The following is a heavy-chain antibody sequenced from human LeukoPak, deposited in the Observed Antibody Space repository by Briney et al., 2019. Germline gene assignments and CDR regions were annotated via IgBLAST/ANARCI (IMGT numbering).Heavy chain of an antibody. Sequence: ASVKVSCKASGGTFSSYAISWVRQAHGQGPEWMGRIIPIFGTANYAQKFQGRVTITTDESTSTAYMELSSLRSEDTAVYYCARLNEDCANGVCYDYWGQGTLVTVSS. CDR3: ARLNEDCANGVCYDY. J-gene: IGHJ4*02. CDR1: GGTFSSYA. V-gene: IGHV1-69*05. CDR2: IIPIFGTA. D-gene: IGHD2-8*01.